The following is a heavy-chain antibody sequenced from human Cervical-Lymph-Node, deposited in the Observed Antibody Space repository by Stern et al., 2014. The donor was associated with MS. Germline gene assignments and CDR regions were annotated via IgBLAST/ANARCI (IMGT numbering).Heavy chain of an antibody. J-gene: IGHJ4*02. CDR2: IYPGDSDT. CDR1: GYSFTYFC. D-gene: IGHD1-7*01. V-gene: IGHV5-51*01. Sequence: EVQLVQSGAEVKKPGEPLKVSWEAFGYSFTYFCIAWVRQMPGKGLVWMGIIYPGDSDTRYSPSFQGRVTISADKSTSTAYLQWSSLKASDTAIYYCARYKAGTGTDHWGQGTLVTVSS. CDR3: ARYKAGTGTDH.